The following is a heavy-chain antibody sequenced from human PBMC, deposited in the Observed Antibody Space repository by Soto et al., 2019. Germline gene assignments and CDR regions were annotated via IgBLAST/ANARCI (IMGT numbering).Heavy chain of an antibody. V-gene: IGHV1-46*01. CDR2: INPSGGST. CDR1: GYTFTSYY. J-gene: IGHJ5*02. Sequence: ASVKVSCKASGYTFTSYYMHWVRQAPGQGLEWMGIINPSGGSTSYAQKFQGRVTVTRDTSTSTVYMELSSLRSEDTAVYYCARARYCSGGSCYWFDPWGQGTLVTVSS. D-gene: IGHD2-15*01. CDR3: ARARYCSGGSCYWFDP.